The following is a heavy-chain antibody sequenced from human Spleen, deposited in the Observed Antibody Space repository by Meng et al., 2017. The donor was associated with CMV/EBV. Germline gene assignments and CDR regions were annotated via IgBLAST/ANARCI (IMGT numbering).Heavy chain of an antibody. Sequence: ASGFTFSNAWMSWVRQAPGKGLEWVGRIKSKTDGGTTDYAAPVKGRFTISRDDSKNTLYLQMNSLKTEDTAVYYCTTESRYSWNPAYWGQGTLVTVSS. D-gene: IGHD1-20*01. CDR1: GFTFSNAW. V-gene: IGHV3-15*01. J-gene: IGHJ4*02. CDR2: IKSKTDGGTT. CDR3: TTESRYSWNPAY.